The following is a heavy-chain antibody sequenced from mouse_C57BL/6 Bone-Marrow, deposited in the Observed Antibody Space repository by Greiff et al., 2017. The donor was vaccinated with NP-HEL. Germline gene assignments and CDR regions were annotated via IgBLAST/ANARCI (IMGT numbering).Heavy chain of an antibody. CDR1: EYEFPSYD. CDR3: ASYYGREGY. V-gene: IGHV5-2*01. D-gene: IGHD1-1*01. Sequence: EVHLVESGGGLVQPGESLKLSCESNEYEFPSYDMYWVRKTPEKRLELVAAINSDGGSTYYPDTMESRFIISRDNTKKTLYLQMSGLRSEDTALYYCASYYGREGYWGQGTTLTVSS. CDR2: INSDGGST. J-gene: IGHJ2*01.